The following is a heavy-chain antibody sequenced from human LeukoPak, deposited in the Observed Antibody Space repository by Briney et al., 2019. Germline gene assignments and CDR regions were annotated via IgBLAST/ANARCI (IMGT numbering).Heavy chain of an antibody. V-gene: IGHV5-51*01. D-gene: IGHD3-22*01. CDR3: ARATYYYDSSGYRSPIDP. Sequence: GESLKISCQGSGYSFTSYWIGWVRQMPGKGLEWMGIIYPGDSDTRYSPSFQGQVTISADKSISTAYLQWSSLKASDTAMYYCARATYYYDSSGYRSPIDPWGQGTLVTVSS. CDR2: IYPGDSDT. CDR1: GYSFTSYW. J-gene: IGHJ5*02.